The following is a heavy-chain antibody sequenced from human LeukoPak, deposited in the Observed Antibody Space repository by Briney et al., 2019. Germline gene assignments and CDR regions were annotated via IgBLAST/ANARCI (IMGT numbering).Heavy chain of an antibody. CDR1: EFTYG. CDR3: AKGLGHDYVWGASYGMDV. D-gene: IGHD3-16*01. J-gene: IGHJ6*02. V-gene: IGHV3-23*01. CDR2: ISSSGSNT. Sequence: GGSLRLSCTASEFTYGMNWVRQAPGKGLECVSSISSSGSNTYYADSVKGRFTISRDNSKNTLHLQMNSLRAEDTAVYYCAKGLGHDYVWGASYGMDVWGQGTTVTVSS.